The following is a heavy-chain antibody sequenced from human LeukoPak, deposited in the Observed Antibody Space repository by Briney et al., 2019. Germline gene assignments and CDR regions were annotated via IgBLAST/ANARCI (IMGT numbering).Heavy chain of an antibody. J-gene: IGHJ4*02. V-gene: IGHV3-11*05. CDR3: ARADSSGYYYLAY. CDR1: AFTFSNAW. CDR2: ISSSSSYT. Sequence: GGSLRLSCAASAFTFSNAWLSWVRQAPGKGLEWVSYISSSSSYTNYADSVKGRFTISRDNAKNSLYLQMNSLRAEDTAVYYCARADSSGYYYLAYWGQGTLVTVSS. D-gene: IGHD3-22*01.